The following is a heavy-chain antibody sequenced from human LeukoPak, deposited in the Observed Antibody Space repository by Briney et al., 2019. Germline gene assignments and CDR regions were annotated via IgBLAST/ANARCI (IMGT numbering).Heavy chain of an antibody. CDR3: ARDQEWELLTY. V-gene: IGHV1-46*01. CDR1: GYTYTSYY. D-gene: IGHD1-26*01. CDR2: INPSGGST. J-gene: IGHJ4*02. Sequence: ASVRVSCKASGYTYTSYYTHEVRQASGQGLEWMGIINPSGGSTNYAQKFQGRVAMTRDTSTSTVYMELSSLRSEDTAVYYCARDQEWELLTYWGQGTLVTVTS.